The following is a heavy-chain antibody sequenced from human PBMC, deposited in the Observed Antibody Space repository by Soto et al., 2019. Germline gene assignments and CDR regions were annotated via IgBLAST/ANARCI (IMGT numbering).Heavy chain of an antibody. V-gene: IGHV3-64D*06. CDR1: GFTFTNAW. Sequence: GGSLRLSCAASGFTFTNAWMSWVRQAPGKGLEYVSGISSNGDSTYYADSVKGRFTISRDNSKNTLYLQMSSLRAVDTAVYYCVHPRSTVQIPPTWGQGTLVTVSS. CDR3: VHPRSTVQIPPT. D-gene: IGHD4-17*01. CDR2: ISSNGDST. J-gene: IGHJ5*02.